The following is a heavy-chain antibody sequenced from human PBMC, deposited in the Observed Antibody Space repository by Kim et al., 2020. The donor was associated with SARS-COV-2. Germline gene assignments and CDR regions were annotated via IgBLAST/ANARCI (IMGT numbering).Heavy chain of an antibody. D-gene: IGHD3-22*01. J-gene: IGHJ5*02. CDR2: IKSKTDGGTT. CDR1: GFTFSNAW. Sequence: GGSLRLSCAASGFTFSNAWMSWVRQAPGKGLEWVGRIKSKTDGGTTDYAAPVKGRFTISRDDSKNALYLQMNSLKTEDTAVYYCTTSFIYYDSSGYYPWGQGTLVTVSS. CDR3: TTSFIYYDSSGYYP. V-gene: IGHV3-15*01.